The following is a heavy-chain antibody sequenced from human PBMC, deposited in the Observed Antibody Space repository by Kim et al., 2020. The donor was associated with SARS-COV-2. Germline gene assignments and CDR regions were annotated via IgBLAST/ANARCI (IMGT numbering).Heavy chain of an antibody. V-gene: IGHV1-69*13. CDR1: GGTFSRYT. D-gene: IGHD3-10*01. J-gene: IGHJ4*02. CDR2: IIPIFGTL. CDR3: TTVRHYYGSETYHFVY. Sequence: SVKVSCRASGGTFSRYTISWVRQAPGQGLEWIGGIIPIFGTLTYAHKFQVRVTITADESTNTADMELSSLRSEDTAVYYCTTVRHYYGSETYHFVYWGQGTLVTVSS.